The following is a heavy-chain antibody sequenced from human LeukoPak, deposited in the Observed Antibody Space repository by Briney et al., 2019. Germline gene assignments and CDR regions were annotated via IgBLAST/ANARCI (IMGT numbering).Heavy chain of an antibody. Sequence: GGSLRLSCAASGFTFSNYNMNWVRQAPGKGLEWVSFVSSSTTYIYYADSLKGRFTISRDNAKNSLYLQMNSLRAEDTAVYYCARDYYGSGIDYWGQGTLVTVSS. D-gene: IGHD3-10*01. CDR3: ARDYYGSGIDY. CDR1: GFTFSNYN. V-gene: IGHV3-21*06. CDR2: VSSSTTYI. J-gene: IGHJ4*02.